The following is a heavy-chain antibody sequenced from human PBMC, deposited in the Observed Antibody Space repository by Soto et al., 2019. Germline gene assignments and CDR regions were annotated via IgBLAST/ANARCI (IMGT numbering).Heavy chain of an antibody. D-gene: IGHD2-2*01. J-gene: IGHJ5*02. CDR1: GGSISSGGYY. CDR3: ARGPVDRSTRSHYNWFDP. V-gene: IGHV4-31*03. Sequence: SETLSLTCTVSGGSISSGGYYWSWLRQHPGKGLEWIGYIYYSGSTYYNPSLKSRVTISVDTSKNQFSLKLSSVTAADTAVYYCARGPVDRSTRSHYNWFDPWGQGTLVTVPS. CDR2: IYYSGST.